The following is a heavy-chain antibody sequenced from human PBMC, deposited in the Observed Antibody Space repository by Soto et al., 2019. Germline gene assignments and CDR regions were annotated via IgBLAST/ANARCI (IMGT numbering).Heavy chain of an antibody. CDR2: ISRNRINI. J-gene: IGHJ3*02. Sequence: GGSLRLSCAASGFSFSATTLHWVRQAPGKGLEWISAISRNRINIYYTNSVKGRFTISRDNAKNSLYLQMNSLRAEDTAVYYCARVPNTKCPAFDIWGQGTMVTVSS. CDR3: ARVPNTKCPAFDI. CDR1: GFSFSATT. V-gene: IGHV3-21*01.